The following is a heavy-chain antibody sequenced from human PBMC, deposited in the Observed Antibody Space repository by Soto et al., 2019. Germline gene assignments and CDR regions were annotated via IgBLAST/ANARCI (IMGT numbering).Heavy chain of an antibody. CDR2: INPNSGGT. V-gene: IGHV1-2*04. J-gene: IGHJ6*02. CDR1: GYTFTGYY. Sequence: ASVKVSCKASGYTFTGYYMHWVRQAPGQGLEWMGWINPNSGGTNYAQKFQGWVTMTRDTSISTAYMELSRLRSDDTAVYYCAREGGYCSGGSCYANYYYGMDVWGQGTTVTVSS. D-gene: IGHD2-15*01. CDR3: AREGGYCSGGSCYANYYYGMDV.